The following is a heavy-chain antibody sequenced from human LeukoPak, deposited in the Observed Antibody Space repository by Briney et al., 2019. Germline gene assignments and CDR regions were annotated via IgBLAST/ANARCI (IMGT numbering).Heavy chain of an antibody. D-gene: IGHD2-15*01. J-gene: IGHJ4*02. CDR2: ISGSGGST. CDR1: GFTFSSYA. V-gene: IGHV3-23*01. Sequence: GGTLRLSCAASGFTFSSYAMSWVRQAPGKGLEWVSAISGSGGSTYYADSVKGRFTISRDNSKNTLYLQMNSLRAEDTAVYYCAKDLSDAEGFDYWGQGTLVTVSS. CDR3: AKDLSDAEGFDY.